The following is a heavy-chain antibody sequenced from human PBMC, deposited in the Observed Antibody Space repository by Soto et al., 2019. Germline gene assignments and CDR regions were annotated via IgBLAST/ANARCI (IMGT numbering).Heavy chain of an antibody. Sequence: QVQLVESGGGVVQPGRSLRLSCAASGFTFSSYGMHWVRQAPGKGLEWVAVIWYDGSNKYYADSVKGRFTISRDNSKNTLYLQMNSLRAEDTAVYYCAVGYSSSWDVPSGYWGQGTLVTVSS. CDR1: GFTFSSYG. CDR2: IWYDGSNK. V-gene: IGHV3-33*01. J-gene: IGHJ4*02. D-gene: IGHD6-13*01. CDR3: AVGYSSSWDVPSGY.